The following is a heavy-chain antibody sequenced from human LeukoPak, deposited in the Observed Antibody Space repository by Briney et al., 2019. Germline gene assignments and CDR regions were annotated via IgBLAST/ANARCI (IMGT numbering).Heavy chain of an antibody. J-gene: IGHJ4*02. CDR2: IYYSGNT. CDR1: GGSIRSTTYY. V-gene: IGHV4-39*07. Sequence: PSETLSLTCSVSGGSIRSTTYYWGWIRQPPGKGLEWIGSIYYSGNTYYSPSLMSRVTISVDTSENQFSLNLSSVTAADTAVYYCARAPHFFDTSGSRYYFDYWGQGALVTVSS. D-gene: IGHD3-22*01. CDR3: ARAPHFFDTSGSRYYFDY.